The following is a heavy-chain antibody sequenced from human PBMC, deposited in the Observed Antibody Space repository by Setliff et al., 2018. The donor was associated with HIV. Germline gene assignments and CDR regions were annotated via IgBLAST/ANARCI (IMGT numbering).Heavy chain of an antibody. J-gene: IGHJ5*02. D-gene: IGHD4-17*01. Sequence: ASVKVSCKASGYSFINYAMNWVRQAPGQGLEWMGWISTQTGSPTYAQAFTGRFVFSVDTSVTTTYLQISSLKAEDTAVYYCARALYGDYGGDINWFDPWGHGTRVTVS. CDR2: ISTQTGSP. CDR1: GYSFINYA. V-gene: IGHV7-4-1*02. CDR3: ARALYGDYGGDINWFDP.